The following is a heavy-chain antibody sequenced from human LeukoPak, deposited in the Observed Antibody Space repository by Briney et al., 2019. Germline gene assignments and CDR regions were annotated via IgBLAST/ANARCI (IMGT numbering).Heavy chain of an antibody. CDR3: ARAREAASLLIDY. D-gene: IGHD1-26*01. CDR1: GGSISSYY. CDR2: IYYSGST. Sequence: SETLSLTCTVSGGSISSYYWSWIRQPPGKGLEWIRYIYYSGSTNYNSSLKSRVTISVDTSKNQFSLKLSSVTAADTAVYYCARAREAASLLIDYWGQGTLVTVSS. V-gene: IGHV4-59*01. J-gene: IGHJ4*02.